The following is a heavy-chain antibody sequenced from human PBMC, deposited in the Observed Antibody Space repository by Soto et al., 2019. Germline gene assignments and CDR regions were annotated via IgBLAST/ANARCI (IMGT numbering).Heavy chain of an antibody. CDR3: ARDREPDGIWTFDS. Sequence: EVLLLESGGDVVQPGGSLRLSCAASGFTLGKYTMGWVRQAPGKGLEWVAESYSTGGTEYADSVKGRFTISRDNSKNTLFLQVNSLGVEDTALYYCARDREPDGIWTFDSCGQGTLVTVSS. D-gene: IGHD3-9*01. V-gene: IGHV3-23*01. J-gene: IGHJ4*02. CDR1: GFTLGKYT. CDR2: SYSTGGT.